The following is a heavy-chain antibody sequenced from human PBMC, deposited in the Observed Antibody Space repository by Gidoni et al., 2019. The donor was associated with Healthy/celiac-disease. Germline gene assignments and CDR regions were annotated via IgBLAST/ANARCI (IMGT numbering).Heavy chain of an antibody. CDR2: ISSSSSYI. Sequence: EVQLVESGGGLVKPGGSLRLSCAASGFTFSSYSMNWVRQAPGKGLEWVSSISSSSSYIYYADSVKGRFTISRDNAKNSLYLQMNSLRAEDTAVYYCARDPLVATITMGYYYYMDVWGKGTTVTVSS. D-gene: IGHD5-12*01. J-gene: IGHJ6*03. CDR1: GFTFSSYS. CDR3: ARDPLVATITMGYYYYMDV. V-gene: IGHV3-21*01.